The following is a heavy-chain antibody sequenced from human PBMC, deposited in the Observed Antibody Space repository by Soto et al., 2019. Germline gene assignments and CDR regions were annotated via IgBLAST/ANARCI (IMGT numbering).Heavy chain of an antibody. Sequence: QVQLVQSGAELKKPGSSVKVSCKASGGTFSSYAISWVRQAPGQGLEWMGGIIPIFGTANYAQKFQGRVTITADESTSTAYMELSSLRSEYTAVYYCARARGGYSWDYYGMDVWGQGTTVTVSS. V-gene: IGHV1-69*01. J-gene: IGHJ6*02. D-gene: IGHD1-26*01. CDR1: GGTFSSYA. CDR3: ARARGGYSWDYYGMDV. CDR2: IIPIFGTA.